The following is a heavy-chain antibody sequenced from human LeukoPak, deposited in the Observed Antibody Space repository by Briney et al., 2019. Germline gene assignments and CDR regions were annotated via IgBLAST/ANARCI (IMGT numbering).Heavy chain of an antibody. CDR3: ARDRCSGGSCYQVTGGY. Sequence: ASVKVSCKASGYTFTSYGISWVRQAPGQGLEWMGWISAYNGNTNYAQKLQGRVTMTTDTSTSTAYMELRSLRSDDTAVYYCARDRCSGGSCYQVTGGYWGQGTLVTVSP. D-gene: IGHD2-15*01. J-gene: IGHJ4*02. CDR2: ISAYNGNT. CDR1: GYTFTSYG. V-gene: IGHV1-18*01.